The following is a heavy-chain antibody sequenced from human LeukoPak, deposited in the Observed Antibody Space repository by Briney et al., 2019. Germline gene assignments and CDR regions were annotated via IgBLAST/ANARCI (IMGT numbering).Heavy chain of an antibody. V-gene: IGHV4-59*08. CDR1: GGSISSYH. D-gene: IGHD3-22*01. CDR2: IYYSGST. CDR3: ARHGYYYDSSGYYSPYFDY. J-gene: IGHJ4*02. Sequence: SETLSLTCSVSGGSISSYHWSWIRQPPGKGLEWIGYIYYSGSTNYNPSLKSRVTISVDTSKNQFSLKLSSVTAADTAVYYCARHGYYYDSSGYYSPYFDYWGQGTLVTVSS.